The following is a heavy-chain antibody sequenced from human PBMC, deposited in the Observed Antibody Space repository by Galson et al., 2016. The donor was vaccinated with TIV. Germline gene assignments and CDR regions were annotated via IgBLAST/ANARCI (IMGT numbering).Heavy chain of an antibody. CDR1: GDSVSTNSAA. D-gene: IGHD3-3*01. CDR2: TYYRSKWYN. V-gene: IGHV6-1*01. CDR3: ARADTIFGVVIHFDC. J-gene: IGHJ4*02. Sequence: CAISGDSVSTNSAAWNWIRQSPSRGLEWLGRTYYRSKWYNDYALSVKSRVSIIPDTSKNQFSLQLNSVTPEDTAVYYCARADTIFGVVIHFDCGGQGTLVTASS.